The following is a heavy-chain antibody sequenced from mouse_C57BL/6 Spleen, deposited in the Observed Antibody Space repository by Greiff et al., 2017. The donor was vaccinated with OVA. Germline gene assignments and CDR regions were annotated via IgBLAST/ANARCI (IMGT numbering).Heavy chain of an antibody. CDR1: GFTFSDYG. Sequence: EVKLMESGGGLVKPGGSLTLSCAASGFTFSDYGMHWVRQAPEKGLEWVAYISSGSSTIYYADTVKGRFTISRDNAKNTLFLQMTSLRSEDTAMYYCARPYYYGHYYAMDYWGQGTSVTVSS. J-gene: IGHJ4*01. D-gene: IGHD1-1*01. CDR2: ISSGSSTI. CDR3: ARPYYYGHYYAMDY. V-gene: IGHV5-17*01.